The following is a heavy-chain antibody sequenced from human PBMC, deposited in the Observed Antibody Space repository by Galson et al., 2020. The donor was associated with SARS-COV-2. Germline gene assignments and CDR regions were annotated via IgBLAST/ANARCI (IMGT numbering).Heavy chain of an antibody. V-gene: IGHV3-33*01. CDR2: LWYDGSNK. CDR3: ARTVSYYYGMDV. D-gene: IGHD4-4*01. Sequence: GESLKISCAASGFTFSSYGMHWVRQALGKGLERVAVLWYDGSNKYYADSVKGRFTISRDNSKNTLYLQMNSLRAEDTAVYYCARTVSYYYGMDVWGQGTTVTVSS. J-gene: IGHJ6*02. CDR1: GFTFSSYG.